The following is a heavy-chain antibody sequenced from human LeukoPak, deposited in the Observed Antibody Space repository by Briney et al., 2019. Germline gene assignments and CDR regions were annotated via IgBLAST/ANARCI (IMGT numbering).Heavy chain of an antibody. CDR3: ASGDVFNY. J-gene: IGHJ4*02. D-gene: IGHD4-17*01. V-gene: IGHV3-7*01. CDR2: INQDGSVK. CDR1: GFTFSSSW. Sequence: GGSLRLSCADSGFTFSSSWMTWVRQAPGKGLEWVANINQDGSVKHYVDSMKGRFTISRDNAKNSLFLQMNSLRAEDTAVYFCASGDVFNYWGQGTLVTVSS.